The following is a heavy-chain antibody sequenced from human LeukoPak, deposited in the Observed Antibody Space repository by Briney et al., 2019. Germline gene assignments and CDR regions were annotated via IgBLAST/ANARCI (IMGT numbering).Heavy chain of an antibody. CDR2: ISSSSSYI. CDR3: ARDWENWNYALGWFDP. J-gene: IGHJ5*02. CDR1: GFTFSSYS. V-gene: IGHV3-21*01. Sequence: PGGSLRLSCAASGFTFSSYSMNWVRQAPGKGLEWVSSISSSSSYIYYADSVKGRFTISRDNAKNSLYLQMNSLRAEDTAVYYCARDWENWNYALGWFDPWGRGTLVTVSS. D-gene: IGHD1-7*01.